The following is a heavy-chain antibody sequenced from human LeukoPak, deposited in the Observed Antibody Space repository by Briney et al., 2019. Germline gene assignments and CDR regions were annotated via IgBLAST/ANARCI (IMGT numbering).Heavy chain of an antibody. J-gene: IGHJ4*02. CDR3: TREVVVGATHLDY. V-gene: IGHV1-18*01. CDR1: GYIFTSYP. Sequence: ASVKVSCKASGYIFTSYPINWVRQAPGQGLEWMGWISTYSASTDYAQKLQGRVTMTTDTSTSTAYMELRSLRSDDTALYYCTREVVVGATHLDYWGQGTLVTVSS. CDR2: ISTYSAST. D-gene: IGHD1-26*01.